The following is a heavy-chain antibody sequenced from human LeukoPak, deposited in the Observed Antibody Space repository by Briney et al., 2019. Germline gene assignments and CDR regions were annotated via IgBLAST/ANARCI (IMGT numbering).Heavy chain of an antibody. CDR2: IIPIFGTA. CDR1: GGTFSSYA. Sequence: SVKVSCKASGGTFSSYAISWVRQAPGQGLEWMGGIIPIFGTANYAQKFQGRVTITADKFTSTAYMELSSLRSEDTAVYYCASVGEYYGSGSYYFGYWGQGTLVTVSS. CDR3: ASVGEYYGSGSYYFGY. V-gene: IGHV1-69*06. J-gene: IGHJ4*02. D-gene: IGHD3-10*01.